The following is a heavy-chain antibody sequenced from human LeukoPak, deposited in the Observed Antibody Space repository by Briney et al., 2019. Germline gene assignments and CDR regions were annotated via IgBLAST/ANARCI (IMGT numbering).Heavy chain of an antibody. CDR1: GASINGYF. Sequence: SETLSLTCSVSGASINGYFWNWVRQTPERGLEWIGYVSHTGAATSNPTLKSRVSITIDTSKRQISLSMTSVTAADSALYYCARDRRGSYYTFDVWGPGTIVSVS. CDR3: ARDRRGSYYTFDV. D-gene: IGHD1-26*01. CDR2: VSHTGAA. V-gene: IGHV4-59*01. J-gene: IGHJ3*01.